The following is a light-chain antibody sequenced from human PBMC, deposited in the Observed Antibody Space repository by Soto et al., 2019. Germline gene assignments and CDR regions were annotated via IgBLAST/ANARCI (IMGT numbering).Light chain of an antibody. CDR2: DAS. Sequence: DLPMTQSPSTLSASVGDRVLITGRASQSISSWLAWYQQKPGKAPNLLIYDASSLESGVPSRFSGSGSGTESTLTIRSLKPDDFATYYCQQYQSSWTFGQGTKVDIK. CDR3: QQYQSSWT. V-gene: IGKV1-5*01. CDR1: QSISSW. J-gene: IGKJ1*01.